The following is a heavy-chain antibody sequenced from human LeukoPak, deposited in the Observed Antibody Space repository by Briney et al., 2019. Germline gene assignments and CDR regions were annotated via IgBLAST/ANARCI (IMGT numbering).Heavy chain of an antibody. D-gene: IGHD3-10*01. CDR1: GFTFSSYS. V-gene: IGHV3-30-3*01. CDR3: AKDWGYGSGTYFTG. Sequence: GGSLRLSCLASGFTFSSYSMHWVRQAPGKGLERVAVILFGGSNKYYTDSVKGRFTISRDNSKNTLFLQMNTLSAEDTGVYYCAKDWGYGSGTYFTGWGQGTLVTVSS. CDR2: ILFGGSNK. J-gene: IGHJ4*02.